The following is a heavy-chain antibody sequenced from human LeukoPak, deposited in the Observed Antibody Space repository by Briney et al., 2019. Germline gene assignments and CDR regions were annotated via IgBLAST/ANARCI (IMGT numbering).Heavy chain of an antibody. Sequence: SQTLSLTCAISGDSVSSISVAWNWIRQSPSRGLEWLGRTYYRSKWYNEYEVSVKGRININPDPSKNQFSLQLNSVTPEDTAVYYRALARSEYHYGMDVWGQGATVTVSS. CDR1: GDSVSSISVA. CDR2: TYYRSKWYN. V-gene: IGHV6-1*01. J-gene: IGHJ6*02. CDR3: ALARSEYHYGMDV.